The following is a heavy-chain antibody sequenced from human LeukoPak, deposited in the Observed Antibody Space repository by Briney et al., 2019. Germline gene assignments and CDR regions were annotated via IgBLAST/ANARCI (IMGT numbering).Heavy chain of an antibody. CDR1: GGSISSYY. J-gene: IGHJ6*02. V-gene: IGHV4-4*07. CDR3: ARVGATPRYYNYYGMDV. Sequence: SETLSLTCTVSGGSISSYYWSWIRQPAGKGLEWIGSIYYNANTYYNPSLKSRITISVDTSKNQFSLRLSSVTAADTAVYYCARVGATPRYYNYYGMDVWGQGTTVTVSS. D-gene: IGHD1-26*01. CDR2: IYYNANT.